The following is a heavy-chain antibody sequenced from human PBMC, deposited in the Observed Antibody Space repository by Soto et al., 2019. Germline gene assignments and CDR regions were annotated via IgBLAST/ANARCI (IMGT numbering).Heavy chain of an antibody. D-gene: IGHD2-2*01. CDR1: GFTFSSYW. CDR3: TGQRGYCSSTSCYSGMGGLVSWFGP. J-gene: IGHJ5*02. CDR2: IKQDGSEK. Sequence: EVQLVESGGGLVQTGGSLRLSCAASGFTFSSYWMSWVRQAPGKGLEWVANIKQDGSEKYYVDSVKGRFTISRDNAKNSLYLKMNGVRAEDAAVYYCTGQRGYCSSTSCYSGMGGLVSWFGPWGQGTLVPVSS. V-gene: IGHV3-7*05.